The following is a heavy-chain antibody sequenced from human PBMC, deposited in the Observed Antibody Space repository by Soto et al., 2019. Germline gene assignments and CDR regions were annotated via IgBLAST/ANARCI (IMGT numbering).Heavy chain of an antibody. D-gene: IGHD3-3*01. Sequence: SVKVSCKASGFTFTSSAVQWVRQARGQRLEWIGWIVVGSGNTNYAQKFQERVTITRDMSTSTAYMELSSLRSEDTAVYYCAAGDKVYDFWSGYYAGMDVSGQGTTVTVSS. CDR2: IVVGSGNT. V-gene: IGHV1-58*01. CDR1: GFTFTSSA. CDR3: AAGDKVYDFWSGYYAGMDV. J-gene: IGHJ6*02.